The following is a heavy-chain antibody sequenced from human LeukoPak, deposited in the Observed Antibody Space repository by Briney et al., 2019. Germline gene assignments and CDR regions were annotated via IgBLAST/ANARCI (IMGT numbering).Heavy chain of an antibody. J-gene: IGHJ4*02. CDR2: INHSGST. D-gene: IGHD3-22*01. V-gene: IGHV4-34*01. Sequence: SETLSFTCAVYGGSFSGYYWSWIRQPPGKGLEWIGEINHSGSTNYNPSLKSRVTISVDTSKNQFSLKLSSVTAADTAVYYCARAKYYYDSSGYYHFDYWGQGTLVTVSS. CDR3: ARAKYYYDSSGYYHFDY. CDR1: GGSFSGYY.